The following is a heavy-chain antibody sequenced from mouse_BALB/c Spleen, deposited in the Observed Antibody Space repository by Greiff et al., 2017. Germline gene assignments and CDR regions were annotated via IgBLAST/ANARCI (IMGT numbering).Heavy chain of an antibody. CDR1: GYSITSDYA. V-gene: IGHV3-2*02. CDR2: ISYSGST. D-gene: IGHD2-4*01. Sequence: EVMLVESGPGLVKPSQSLSLTCTVTGYSITSDYAWNWIRQFPGNKLEWMGYISYSGSTSYNPSLKSRISITRDTSKNQFFLQLNSVTTEDTATYYCARSLYDDDDETVYYAMDYWGQGTSGTVAA. CDR3: ARSLYDDDDETVYYAMDY. J-gene: IGHJ4*01.